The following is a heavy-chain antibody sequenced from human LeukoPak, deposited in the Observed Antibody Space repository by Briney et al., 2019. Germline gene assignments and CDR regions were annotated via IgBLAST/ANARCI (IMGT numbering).Heavy chain of an antibody. CDR2: ISASGSGT. J-gene: IGHJ5*02. CDR1: GFTFSNYA. CDR3: AREFGA. V-gene: IGHV3-23*01. Sequence: GGSLRLSCAASGFTFSNYAMSWVRQAPGKGLEWVSAISASGSGTYYADSVRGRFTISRDNSKNTLYLEMSSLRAEDTAVYYCAREFGAWGQGTLVTVSS. D-gene: IGHD3-10*01.